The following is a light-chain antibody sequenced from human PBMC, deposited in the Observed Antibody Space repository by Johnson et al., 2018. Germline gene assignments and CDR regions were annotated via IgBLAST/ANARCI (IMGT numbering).Light chain of an antibody. J-gene: IGLJ1*01. CDR1: SSNIGNNY. CDR3: GTWDSSLRAGNV. CDR2: ENN. V-gene: IGLV1-51*02. Sequence: QSVLTQPPSVSAAPGQKVTISCSGSSSNIGNNYVSWYQQLPGTAPKLLIYENNKRPSGIPYRFSGSKSGTSATLGITGLQTGDEADYYGGTWDSSLRAGNVFGT.